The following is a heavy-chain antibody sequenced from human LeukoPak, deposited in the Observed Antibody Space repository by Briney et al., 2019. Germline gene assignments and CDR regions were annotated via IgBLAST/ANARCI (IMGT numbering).Heavy chain of an antibody. CDR1: GFTFSSYS. Sequence: PGGSLRLSCAASGFTFSSYSMNWVRQAPGKGLEWVSYISSSTTIYYADSVKGRFTISRDNAKNSLYLQMNSLRAEDTAVYYCSSWETQASAPVDYWGQGTLVTVSS. CDR3: SSWETQASAPVDY. CDR2: ISSSTTI. J-gene: IGHJ4*02. D-gene: IGHD1-26*01. V-gene: IGHV3-48*01.